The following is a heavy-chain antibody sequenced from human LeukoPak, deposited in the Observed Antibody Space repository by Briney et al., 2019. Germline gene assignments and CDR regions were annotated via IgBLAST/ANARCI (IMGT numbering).Heavy chain of an antibody. CDR1: GFTFNNYG. CDR2: IRYNGNNQ. Sequence: GGSLRLSCAASGFTFNNYGMHWVRQAPGKGLEWVAFIRYNGNNQYYADSVKGRFTISRDNSKNTLYLQMNSLRAEDTAVYYCAGTNSGTYRRGYWGQGTLVTVSS. V-gene: IGHV3-30*02. D-gene: IGHD1-26*01. CDR3: AGTNSGTYRRGY. J-gene: IGHJ4*02.